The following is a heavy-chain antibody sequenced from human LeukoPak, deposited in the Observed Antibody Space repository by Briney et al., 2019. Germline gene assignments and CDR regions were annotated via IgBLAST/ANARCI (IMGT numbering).Heavy chain of an antibody. D-gene: IGHD2-15*01. J-gene: IGHJ6*02. CDR2: ISAYNGNT. Sequence: ASVKVSCKASGYTFTSYGISWVRQAPGQGPEWMGWISAYNGNTNYAQKLQGRVTMTTDTSTSTAYMELRSLRSDDTAVYYCARDPGYCSGGSCYALSSGYYYYGMDVWGQGTTVTVSS. V-gene: IGHV1-18*01. CDR3: ARDPGYCSGGSCYALSSGYYYYGMDV. CDR1: GYTFTSYG.